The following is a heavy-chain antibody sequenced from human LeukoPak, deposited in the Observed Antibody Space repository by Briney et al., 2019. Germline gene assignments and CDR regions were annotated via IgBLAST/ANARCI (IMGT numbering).Heavy chain of an antibody. J-gene: IGHJ5*02. CDR1: GGSISSSSYY. CDR2: IYYSGST. D-gene: IGHD3-9*01. CDR3: ASLYDILTGYYRRYNWFDP. Sequence: SETLSLTCTVSGGSISSSSYYWGWIRQPPGKGLEWIGSIYYSGSTYYNPSLKSRVTISVDTSKNQFSLKLSSVTAADTAVYYCASLYDILTGYYRRYNWFDPWGQGTLVTVSS. V-gene: IGHV4-39*07.